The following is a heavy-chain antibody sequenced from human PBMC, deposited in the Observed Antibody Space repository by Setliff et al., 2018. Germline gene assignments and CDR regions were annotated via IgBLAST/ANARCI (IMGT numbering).Heavy chain of an antibody. CDR2: IYTSGST. Sequence: PSETLSLTCTVSGGSISSGSYYWSWIRQPAGKGLEWIGRIYTSGSTNYNPSLKSRVTISVDTSKNQFSLKLSSVTAADTAVYYCARDVRYYYGSGSYYNDRFDPWGQGTLGTSPQ. V-gene: IGHV4-61*02. J-gene: IGHJ5*02. D-gene: IGHD3-10*01. CDR3: ARDVRYYYGSGSYYNDRFDP. CDR1: GGSISSGSYY.